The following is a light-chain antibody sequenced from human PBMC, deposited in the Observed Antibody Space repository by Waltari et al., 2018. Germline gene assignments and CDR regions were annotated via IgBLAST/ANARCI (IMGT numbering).Light chain of an antibody. J-gene: IGLJ3*02. V-gene: IGLV1-44*01. CDR3: QQYYTTRT. Sequence: QSVLTQPPSASGTPGQRVTISCSGSSSNIGSSTVNWYQQLPGTAPKLLIYSNNQRPSGVPDRFSGSGSGTDFTLTISSLQAEDVAVYYCQQYYTTRTFGQGTK. CDR2: SNN. CDR1: SSNIGSST.